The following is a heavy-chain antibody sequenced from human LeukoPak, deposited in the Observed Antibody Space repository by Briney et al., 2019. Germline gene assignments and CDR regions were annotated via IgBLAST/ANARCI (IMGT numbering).Heavy chain of an antibody. D-gene: IGHD3-10*01. CDR1: GFTVSSNE. CDR2: ISGSGGST. CDR3: ASPVGYGSGSYSN. Sequence: GGSLRLSCAASGFTVSSNEMSWVRQAPGKGLEWVSAISGSGGSTYYADSVKGRFTISRDNSKNTLYLQMNSLRAEDTAVYYCASPVGYGSGSYSNWGQGTLVTVSS. J-gene: IGHJ4*02. V-gene: IGHV3-23*01.